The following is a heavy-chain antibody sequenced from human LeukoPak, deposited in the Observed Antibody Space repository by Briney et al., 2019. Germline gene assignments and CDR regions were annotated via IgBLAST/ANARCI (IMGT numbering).Heavy chain of an antibody. CDR1: GYTFTGYY. CDR2: INPNSGGT. CDR3: ARAPGEGCSSTSCYTVGWFDP. J-gene: IGHJ5*02. D-gene: IGHD2-2*02. Sequence: ASVKVSCKASGYTFTGYYMHWVRQAPGQGLEWMGWINPNSGGTNYAQKFQGRVTMTRDTSISTAYMELSRLRSDDTAVYYCARAPGEGCSSTSCYTVGWFDPWGQGTLVPVSS. V-gene: IGHV1-2*02.